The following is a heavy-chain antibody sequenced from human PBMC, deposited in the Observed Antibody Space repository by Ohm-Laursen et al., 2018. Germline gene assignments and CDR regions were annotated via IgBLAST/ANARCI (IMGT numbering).Heavy chain of an antibody. D-gene: IGHD1-26*01. V-gene: IGHV3-30*03. CDR2: ISYDGSNK. CDR1: GFTFSSYG. J-gene: IGHJ4*02. CDR3: ARDPTKWELPIDY. Sequence: SLRLSCAASGFTFSSYGMHWVRQAPGKGLEWVAVISYDGSNKYYADSVKGRFTISRDNAKNTLYLQMNSLRSEDTAVYYCARDPTKWELPIDYWGQGNLVTVSS.